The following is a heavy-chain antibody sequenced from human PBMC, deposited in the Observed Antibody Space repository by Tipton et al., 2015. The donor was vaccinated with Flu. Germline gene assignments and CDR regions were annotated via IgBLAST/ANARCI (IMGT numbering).Heavy chain of an antibody. CDR2: IYTSGST. V-gene: IGHV4-59*10. CDR1: GFTFSSYA. CDR3: ARGLRTDAFDI. J-gene: IGHJ3*02. Sequence: LRLSCAASGFTFSSYAMSWVRQAPGKGLEWIGRIYTSGSTNYNPSLKSRVTMSVDTSKNQFSLKLSSVTAADTAVYYCARGLRTDAFDIWGQGTMVTVSS. D-gene: IGHD4-17*01.